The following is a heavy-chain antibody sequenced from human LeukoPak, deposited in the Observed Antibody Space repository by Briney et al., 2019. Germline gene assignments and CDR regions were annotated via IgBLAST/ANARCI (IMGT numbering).Heavy chain of an antibody. V-gene: IGHV3-21*01. J-gene: IGHJ6*03. CDR2: ISGSSSYI. D-gene: IGHD3-22*01. CDR3: ARDYEDDSSGYYNYYYYYMDV. Sequence: GGSLRLSCADSGFTFSSYSMNWVRQAPAKGLEWVSSISGSSSYIYYADSVKGRFTISRDNAKNSLYLQMNSLRADDTAVYYCARDYEDDSSGYYNYYYYYMDVWGKGTTVTVSS. CDR1: GFTFSSYS.